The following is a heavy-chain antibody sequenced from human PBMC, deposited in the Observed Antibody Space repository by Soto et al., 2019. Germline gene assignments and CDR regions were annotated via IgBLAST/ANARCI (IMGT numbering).Heavy chain of an antibody. V-gene: IGHV1-46*01. J-gene: IGHJ4*02. CDR1: GYTFTSYY. CDR3: ASSPISSIAAHPFDY. CDR2: INPSGGST. D-gene: IGHD6-6*01. Sequence: ASVKVSCKASGYTFTSYYMHWVRQAPGQGLEWMGIINPSGGSTSYAQKFQGRVTMTRDTSTSTVYMELSSLRSEDTAVYYCASSPISSIAAHPFDYWGQGTLVTVSS.